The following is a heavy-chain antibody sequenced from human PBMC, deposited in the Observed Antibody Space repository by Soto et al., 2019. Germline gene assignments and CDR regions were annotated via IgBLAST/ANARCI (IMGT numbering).Heavy chain of an antibody. V-gene: IGHV3-23*01. Sequence: EVQLLESGGVLVQPGGSLRLSCAASGFTFSRYAMSWVRQAPGKGLEWVSAISGSGGSTYYADSVKGRFTISRDNSKNTLYLQMNSLRAEDTAVYYCAKGGDYGSGLFDPWGQGTLVTVSS. D-gene: IGHD3-10*01. CDR3: AKGGDYGSGLFDP. J-gene: IGHJ5*02. CDR2: ISGSGGST. CDR1: GFTFSRYA.